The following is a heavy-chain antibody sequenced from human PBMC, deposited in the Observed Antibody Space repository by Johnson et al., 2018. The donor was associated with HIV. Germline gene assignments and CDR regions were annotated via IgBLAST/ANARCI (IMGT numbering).Heavy chain of an antibody. D-gene: IGHD1-1*01. V-gene: IGHV3-30*04. Sequence: HVQLVESGGGVVQPGRSLRLSCAASGFTFSSYAMHWVRQAPGKGLEWVAVISYDGSNKYSADSVKGRFTISRDNSKYTLYLQMNSLRAEDTAWCYCARAVGVWRDQLGFDLWGQGTMVTVSA. CDR2: ISYDGSNK. J-gene: IGHJ3*01. CDR1: GFTFSSYA. CDR3: ARAVGVWRDQLGFDL.